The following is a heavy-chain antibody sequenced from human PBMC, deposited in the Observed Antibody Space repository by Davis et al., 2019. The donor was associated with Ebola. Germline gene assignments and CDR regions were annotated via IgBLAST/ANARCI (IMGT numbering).Heavy chain of an antibody. CDR2: TYYNSKWYN. D-gene: IGHD6-19*01. Sequence: PSETLSLTCAISGDSVSIKSAGWNWIRQSPSRGLEWLGRTYYNSKWYNDYAASVRSRIAVNPDTSKNQFSLLLNSVTPEDTAIYYCARGWFRSYMDVWGQGTTITVSS. CDR1: GDSVSIKSAG. J-gene: IGHJ6*02. V-gene: IGHV6-1*01. CDR3: ARGWFRSYMDV.